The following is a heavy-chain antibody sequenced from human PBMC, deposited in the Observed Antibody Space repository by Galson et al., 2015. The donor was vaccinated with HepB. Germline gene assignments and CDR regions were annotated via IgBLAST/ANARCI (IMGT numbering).Heavy chain of an antibody. CDR1: GFTFSSYS. Sequence: SLRLSCAASGFTFSSYSMNWVRQAPGKGLEWVSYISSSSSTIYYADSVKGRFTISRDNAKNSLYLQMNSLRDEDTAVYYCAREPIAAAGPGWFDPWGQGTLVTVSS. D-gene: IGHD6-13*01. J-gene: IGHJ5*02. CDR3: AREPIAAAGPGWFDP. V-gene: IGHV3-48*02. CDR2: ISSSSSTI.